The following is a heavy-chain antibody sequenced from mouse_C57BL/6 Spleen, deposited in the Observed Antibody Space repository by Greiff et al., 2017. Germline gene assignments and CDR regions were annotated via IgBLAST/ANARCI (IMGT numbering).Heavy chain of an antibody. CDR1: GFSFNTYA. J-gene: IGHJ2*01. CDR2: IRSKSNNYAT. CDR3: VRHGGKDYFDY. Sequence: EVQLQQSGGGLVQPKGSLKLSCAASGFSFNTYAMNWVRQAPGKGLEWVARIRSKSNNYATYYADSVKDRFTISRDDSESMLYLQMNNLKTEDTAMYYCVRHGGKDYFDYWGQGTTLTVSS. D-gene: IGHD1-3*01. V-gene: IGHV10-1*01.